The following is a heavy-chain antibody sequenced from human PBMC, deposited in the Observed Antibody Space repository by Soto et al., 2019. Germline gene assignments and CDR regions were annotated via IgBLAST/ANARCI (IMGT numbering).Heavy chain of an antibody. J-gene: IGHJ3*02. Sequence: QVQLVQSGAEVKKPGSSVKVSCKASGGTFSSYAISWVRQAPGQGLEWMGGIIPIFGTANYAQKFLGRVTITADESTSTAYMELSSLRSEDTAVYYCARPTSYSNYVGGDAFDIWGQGTMVTVSS. D-gene: IGHD4-4*01. CDR3: ARPTSYSNYVGGDAFDI. CDR1: GGTFSSYA. CDR2: IIPIFGTA. V-gene: IGHV1-69*01.